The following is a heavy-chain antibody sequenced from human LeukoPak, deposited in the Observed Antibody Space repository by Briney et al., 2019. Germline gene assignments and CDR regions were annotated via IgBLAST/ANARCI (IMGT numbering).Heavy chain of an antibody. CDR2: ICSIGRNI. V-gene: IGHV3-21*01. CDR3: ARSYGLGSYFLGF. CDR1: GFTFTNYN. J-gene: IGHJ4*02. D-gene: IGHD3-10*01. Sequence: GGSLRLSCAASGFTFTNYNMNWVRQAPGKGLEYMSSICSIGRNIYIADSLKGRFTISRDKAKNTLFLQMHRLSAEAAAVYYCARSYGLGSYFLGFWGQGPLVTVSS.